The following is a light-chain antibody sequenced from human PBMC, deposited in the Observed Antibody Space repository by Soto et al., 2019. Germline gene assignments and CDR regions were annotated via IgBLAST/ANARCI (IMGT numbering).Light chain of an antibody. Sequence: EIVLTQSPGTLSLSPGERAILSCRASQSINNRYIAWYQQMPGRAPRLLIHGASSRAAGIPDRFSGSGSGTDFTRTINRLEPEDFAVYYCHHYDNSPPFPFGPGTTVDI. CDR3: HHYDNSPPFP. V-gene: IGKV3-20*01. J-gene: IGKJ3*01. CDR1: QSINNRY. CDR2: GAS.